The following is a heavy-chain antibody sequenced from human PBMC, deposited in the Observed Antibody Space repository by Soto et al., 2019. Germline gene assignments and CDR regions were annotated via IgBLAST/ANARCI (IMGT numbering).Heavy chain of an antibody. J-gene: IGHJ6*02. CDR2: IYPGDSDT. Sequence: PREALKLSCTGSGYSFTSYWIGWVRQMPGKGLEWMGIIYPGDSDTRYSPSFQGQVTISADKSISTAYLQWSSLKASDTAMYYCARHAIYGMDVWGQGTTVTVSS. CDR1: GYSFTSYW. V-gene: IGHV5-51*01. CDR3: ARHAIYGMDV.